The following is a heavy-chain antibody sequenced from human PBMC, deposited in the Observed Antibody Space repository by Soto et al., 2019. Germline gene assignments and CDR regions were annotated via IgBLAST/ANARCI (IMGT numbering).Heavy chain of an antibody. V-gene: IGHV1-69*01. CDR3: ARVLFGGYLGFDF. J-gene: IGHJ4*02. CDR2: IIPMFHST. CDR1: GGTFSNYA. D-gene: IGHD3-16*01. Sequence: QVQLVQSGAEVKKPGSSVKVSCKASGGTFSNYAINWVRQAPGQGLEWMGGIIPMFHSTNYAQRFQDRVTITADESTSTAYRELSGLKPEDTPGYFGARVLFGGYLGFDFWGQGTWSPSPQ.